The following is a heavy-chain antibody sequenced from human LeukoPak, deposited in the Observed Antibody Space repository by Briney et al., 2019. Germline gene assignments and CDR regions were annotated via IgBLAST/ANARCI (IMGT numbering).Heavy chain of an antibody. J-gene: IGHJ4*02. Sequence: ASVEVSCKASGYTFTTYGVSWVRQAPGQGLEWMGWISGYDGNTNYARKLRGRVTMTTDTSTSTAYMDLRSLRSDDTALYYCARTVTTSSYYFDYWGQGTLVTVSS. CDR2: ISGYDGNT. D-gene: IGHD4-17*01. V-gene: IGHV1-18*01. CDR3: ARTVTTSSYYFDY. CDR1: GYTFTTYG.